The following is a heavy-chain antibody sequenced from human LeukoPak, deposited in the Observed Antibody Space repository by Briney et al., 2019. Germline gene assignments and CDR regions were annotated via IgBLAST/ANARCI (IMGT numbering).Heavy chain of an antibody. V-gene: IGHV3-33*01. J-gene: IGHJ4*02. D-gene: IGHD3-10*01. CDR2: IWHDGSHK. Sequence: PGGSLRLSCAASGFAFNTYAMHWVRQAPGQGLEWVALIWHDGSHKFYSNSVRGQFTISRDNSKNTVSLQMNNLSPEDPAVYYCAREIFGSGSYPAFWGQGTLVTVSS. CDR1: GFAFNTYA. CDR3: AREIFGSGSYPAF.